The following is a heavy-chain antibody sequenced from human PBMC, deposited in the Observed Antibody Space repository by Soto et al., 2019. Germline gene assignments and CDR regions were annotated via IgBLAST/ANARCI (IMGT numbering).Heavy chain of an antibody. CDR3: ATQSYGNPGAYYYYDMDV. D-gene: IGHD4-4*01. J-gene: IGHJ6*02. Sequence: PSETLSLTCAVSGGSISSGGYSWSWIRQPPGKGLECIGYIYQSGSTYYNPSLKSRVTISVDRSRNKFSLKLRSVSAAATAVYFCATQSYGNPGAYYYYDMDVWGRGTPVTVSS. V-gene: IGHV4-30-2*01. CDR2: IYQSGST. CDR1: GGSISSGGYS.